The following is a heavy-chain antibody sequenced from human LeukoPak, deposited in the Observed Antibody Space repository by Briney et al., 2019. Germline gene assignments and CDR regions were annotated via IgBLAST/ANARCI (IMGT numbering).Heavy chain of an antibody. J-gene: IGHJ6*03. V-gene: IGHV4-61*02. CDR3: ARDRNIAASYYYYYYYMDV. CDR1: GGSLSSGSYY. CDR2: IYTSGST. D-gene: IGHD6-6*01. Sequence: SQTLSLTCTVSGGSLSSGSYYWSWIRQPAGKGLEWIGRIYTSGSTNYNPSLKSRVTISVDTSKNQFSLKLSSVTAADTAVYYCARDRNIAASYYYYYYYMDVWGKGTTVTVSS.